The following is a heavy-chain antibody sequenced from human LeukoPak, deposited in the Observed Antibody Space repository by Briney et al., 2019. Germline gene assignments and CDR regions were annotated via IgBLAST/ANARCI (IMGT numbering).Heavy chain of an antibody. J-gene: IGHJ4*02. Sequence: ASVKVPCKASGYTFTSYGISWVRQAPGQGLEWMGWISAYNGNTNYAQKLQGRVTMTTDTSTSTAYMELRSLRSDDTAVYYCASPGNWNDRTPFDYWGQGTLVTVSS. V-gene: IGHV1-18*01. CDR3: ASPGNWNDRTPFDY. D-gene: IGHD1-1*01. CDR1: GYTFTSYG. CDR2: ISAYNGNT.